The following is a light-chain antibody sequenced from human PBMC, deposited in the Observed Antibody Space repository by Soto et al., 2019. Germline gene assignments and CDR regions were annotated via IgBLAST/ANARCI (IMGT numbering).Light chain of an antibody. CDR3: QQYKIWWP. CDR2: GAS. CDR1: QSVSSN. V-gene: IGKV3-15*01. J-gene: IGKJ1*01. Sequence: ETVMTQSPATLSVSPGERATLSCRASQSVSSNLAWYQQKPGQAPRLLIYGASTRATGIPARFSGSGSGTEFTLTISSLHAEDFAVYYCQQYKIWWPFGQGPKLDIK.